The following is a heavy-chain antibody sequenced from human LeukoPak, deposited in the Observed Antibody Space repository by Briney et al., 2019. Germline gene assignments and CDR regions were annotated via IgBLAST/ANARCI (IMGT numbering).Heavy chain of an antibody. V-gene: IGHV3-23*01. Sequence: GGSLRLSCAASGFTFSTYAVNWVRQAPGKGLEWVSTISGSGGSTYYADSVKGRFTISRDNSKNTLYLQMSSLRAEATAVYYCAKDRGRYYDSSGYYWGYYFDSWGQGILVTVST. CDR3: AKDRGRYYDSSGYYWGYYFDS. J-gene: IGHJ4*02. CDR2: ISGSGGST. D-gene: IGHD3-22*01. CDR1: GFTFSTYA.